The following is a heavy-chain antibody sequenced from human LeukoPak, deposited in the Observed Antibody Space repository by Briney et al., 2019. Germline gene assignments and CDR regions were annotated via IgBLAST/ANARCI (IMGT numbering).Heavy chain of an antibody. CDR2: ISSSGSTI. CDR3: ARDGYSGYEY. Sequence: GGSLRTSCAASGFTFSSYEMNWVRQAPGKGLEWVSYISSSGSTIYYADSVKGRFTISRDNAKNSLYLQMNSLRAEDTAVYYCARDGYSGYEYWGQGTLVTVSS. CDR1: GFTFSSYE. V-gene: IGHV3-48*03. D-gene: IGHD5-12*01. J-gene: IGHJ4*02.